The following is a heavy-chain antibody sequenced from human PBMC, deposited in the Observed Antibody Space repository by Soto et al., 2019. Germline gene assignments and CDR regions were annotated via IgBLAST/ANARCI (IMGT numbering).Heavy chain of an antibody. CDR1: GYTFTSYG. Sequence: GASVKVSCKASGYTFTSYGISWVRQAPGQGLEWMGWISAYNGNTNYAQKLQGRVTMTTDTSTSTAYMELRSLRSDDTAVYYCARDPSQIRRLYYFDYWGQGTLVTVSS. J-gene: IGHJ4*02. CDR3: ARDPSQIRRLYYFDY. V-gene: IGHV1-18*01. CDR2: ISAYNGNT.